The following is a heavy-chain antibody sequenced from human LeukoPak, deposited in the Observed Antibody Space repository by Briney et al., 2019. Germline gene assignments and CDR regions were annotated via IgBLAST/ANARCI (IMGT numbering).Heavy chain of an antibody. CDR2: IYSGGNT. D-gene: IGHD2-15*01. Sequence: PGGSLRLSCATSGFTVSSNYMNWVRQAPGKGLEWVSSIYSGGNTYYADSVKGRFIISRDNSKNTLYLQMNSLRAEDTGLYYCARHRRYCSGDNCYSGHDYWGQGTLVIVSS. CDR1: GFTVSSNY. J-gene: IGHJ4*02. V-gene: IGHV3-66*04. CDR3: ARHRRYCSGDNCYSGHDY.